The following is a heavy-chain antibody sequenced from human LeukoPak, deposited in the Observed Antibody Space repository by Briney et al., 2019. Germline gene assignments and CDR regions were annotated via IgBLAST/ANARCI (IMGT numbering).Heavy chain of an antibody. D-gene: IGHD5-12*01. CDR1: GFTFSSWW. J-gene: IGHJ6*04. CDR2: IKQDGSEK. V-gene: IGHV3-7*01. CDR3: ARGHIGMDV. Sequence: GGSLRLSCAVSGFTFSSWWMTWVRQAPGKGLEWVANIKQDGSEKNYVDSVKGRFTISRDNAKNSLDLQMNRLRAEDTAVYYCARGHIGMDVWGKGTTVTVSS.